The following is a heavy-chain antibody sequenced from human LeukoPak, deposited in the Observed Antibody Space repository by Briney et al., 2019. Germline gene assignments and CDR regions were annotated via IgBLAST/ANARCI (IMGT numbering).Heavy chain of an antibody. J-gene: IGHJ6*03. Sequence: SETLSLTCGVYGGSFSGYYWSWIRQPPGKGLEWIGEINHSGSTNYNPSLKSRVTISVNTSKNQFSLKLSSVTAADTAVYYCARSGPLWRSTSCFYMDVWGKGTTFTVSS. D-gene: IGHD2-2*01. CDR2: INHSGST. V-gene: IGHV4-34*01. CDR1: GGSFSGYY. CDR3: ARSGPLWRSTSCFYMDV.